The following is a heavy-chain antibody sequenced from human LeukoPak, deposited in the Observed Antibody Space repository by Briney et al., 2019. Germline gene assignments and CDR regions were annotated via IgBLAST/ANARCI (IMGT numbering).Heavy chain of an antibody. V-gene: IGHV1-18*01. D-gene: IGHD3-22*01. CDR2: ISAYNGNT. CDR1: GYTFTSYG. CDR3: ARDSSGFPRDASDY. J-gene: IGHJ4*02. Sequence: ASVKVSCKASGYTFTSYGISWVRQAPGQGFEWMGWISAYNGNTNYAQKLQGRVTMTTDTSTSTAYMELRSLRSDDTAVYFCARDSSGFPRDASDYWGQGTLVTVSS.